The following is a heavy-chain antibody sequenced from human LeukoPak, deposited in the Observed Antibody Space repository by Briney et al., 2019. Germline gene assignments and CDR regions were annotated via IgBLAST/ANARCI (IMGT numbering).Heavy chain of an antibody. V-gene: IGHV4-34*01. CDR2: INHSGST. J-gene: IGHJ4*02. D-gene: IGHD2-21*02. CDR3: ARGRRYYCGGDCYNFDY. CDR1: GGSFSGYY. Sequence: SETLSLTCAVYGGSFSGYYWSWIRQPPGKGLEWIGEINHSGSTNYSPSLKSRVTISVDTSKNQFSLKLSSVTAADTAVYYCARGRRYYCGGDCYNFDYWGQGTLVTVSS.